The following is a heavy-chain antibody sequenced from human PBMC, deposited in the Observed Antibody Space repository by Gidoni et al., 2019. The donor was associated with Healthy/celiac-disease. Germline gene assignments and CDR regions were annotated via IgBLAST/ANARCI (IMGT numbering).Heavy chain of an antibody. CDR2: ISSSSSYI. V-gene: IGHV3-21*01. Sequence: EVQLVESGGGLVKPGGSLRIFCAASGFTFSSYSMNWVRQAPGKGLEWVSSISSSSSYIYYAASVKGRFTISRDNAKNSLYLQMNSLRAEDTAVYYCARDMVRGVNWFDPWNQGTLVTVSS. D-gene: IGHD3-10*01. CDR3: ARDMVRGVNWFDP. CDR1: GFTFSSYS. J-gene: IGHJ5*02.